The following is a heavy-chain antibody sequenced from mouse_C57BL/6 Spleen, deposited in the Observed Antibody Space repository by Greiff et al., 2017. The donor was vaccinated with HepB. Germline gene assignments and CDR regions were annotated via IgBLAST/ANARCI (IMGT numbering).Heavy chain of an antibody. D-gene: IGHD2-5*01. CDR3: ARRAYYSNYDDY. J-gene: IGHJ2*01. V-gene: IGHV5-17*01. CDR1: GFTFSDYG. Sequence: EVQLVESGGGLVKPGGSLKLSCAASGFTFSDYGMHWVRQAPEKGLEWVAYISSGSSTIYYADTVKGRFTISRDNAKNTLFLQMTSLRSEDTAMYYCARRAYYSNYDDYWGQGTTLTVSS. CDR2: ISSGSSTI.